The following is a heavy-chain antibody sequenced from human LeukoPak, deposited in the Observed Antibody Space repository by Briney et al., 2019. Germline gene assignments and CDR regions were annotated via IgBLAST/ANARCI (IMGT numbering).Heavy chain of an antibody. Sequence: GASVKVSCKASGYTFTGYYMHWVRQAPGQGLEWMGRINPNSGGTNYAQKFQGRVTMTRDTSISTAYMELSRLRSDDTAVYYRARVLYKLISLSFDYWGQGTLVTVSS. CDR3: ARVLYKLISLSFDY. CDR1: GYTFTGYY. D-gene: IGHD1-14*01. J-gene: IGHJ4*02. CDR2: INPNSGGT. V-gene: IGHV1-2*06.